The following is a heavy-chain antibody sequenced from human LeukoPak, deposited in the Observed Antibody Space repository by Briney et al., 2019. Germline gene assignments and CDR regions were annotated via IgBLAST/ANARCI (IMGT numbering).Heavy chain of an antibody. CDR3: AKTGRYSADYFDY. J-gene: IGHJ4*02. V-gene: IGHV3-33*06. CDR1: GFTFSKYG. CDR2: IWYDGSNK. D-gene: IGHD5-12*01. Sequence: GGSLRLSCAASGFTFSKYGMHWVRQAPGKGLEWVAVIWYDGSNKYYADSVKGRFTISRDNSKNTLHLQMNSLRAEDTAVYCCAKTGRYSADYFDYWGQGTQVTISS.